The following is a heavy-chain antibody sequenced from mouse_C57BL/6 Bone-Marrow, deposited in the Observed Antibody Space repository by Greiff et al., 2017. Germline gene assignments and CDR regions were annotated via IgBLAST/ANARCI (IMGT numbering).Heavy chain of an antibody. J-gene: IGHJ3*01. CDR3: ARDGGSSPFAY. CDR2: INPSTGGT. Sequence: EVQLQESGPELVKPGASVKISCKASGYSFTGYYMNWVKQSPEKSLEWIGEINPSTGGTTYNQKFKAKATLTVDKSSSTAYMQLKSLTSEDSAVYYCARDGGSSPFAYWGQGTLVTVSA. V-gene: IGHV1-42*01. D-gene: IGHD1-1*01. CDR1: GYSFTGYY.